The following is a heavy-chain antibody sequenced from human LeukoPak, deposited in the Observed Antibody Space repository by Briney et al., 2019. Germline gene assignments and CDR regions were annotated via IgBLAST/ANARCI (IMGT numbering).Heavy chain of an antibody. CDR2: ISGGSNNI. CDR1: GFTFSSYA. D-gene: IGHD3-3*01. CDR3: AKDQGTAIFGMVIPDWYFDL. Sequence: GGSLRLSCAASGFTFSSYAMNWVRQAPGKGLEWVSSISGGSNNINYAGSVKGRFTTSRDNSQNTLYLQMNSLRADDTAVYYCAKDQGTAIFGMVIPDWYFDLWGRGTLVTVSS. V-gene: IGHV3-23*01. J-gene: IGHJ2*01.